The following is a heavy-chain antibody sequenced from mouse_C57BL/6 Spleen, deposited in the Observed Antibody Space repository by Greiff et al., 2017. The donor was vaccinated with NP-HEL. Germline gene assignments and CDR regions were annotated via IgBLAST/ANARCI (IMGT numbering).Heavy chain of an antibody. J-gene: IGHJ2*01. Sequence: QVQLQQPGAELVKPGASVKLSCKASGYTFTSYWMQWVKQRPGQGLEWIGEIDPSDSYTNYNQKFKGKATLTVDTSSSTAYMQLSSLTSEDSAVYYCARSLYLEDYWGQGTTLTVSS. V-gene: IGHV1-50*01. CDR1: GYTFTSYW. CDR3: ARSLYLEDY. D-gene: IGHD2-1*01. CDR2: IDPSDSYT.